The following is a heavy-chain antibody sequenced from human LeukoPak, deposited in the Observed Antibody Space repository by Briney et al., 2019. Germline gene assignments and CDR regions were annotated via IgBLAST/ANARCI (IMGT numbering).Heavy chain of an antibody. D-gene: IGHD4-17*01. V-gene: IGHV3-23*01. J-gene: IGHJ4*02. CDR2: ISGSGFST. Sequence: PGGSLRLSCAASGFTFDSYTMSWVRQAPGKGLEWVSAISGSGFSTYYADSVKGRFTISRDNSRNTLYLQMNSLRVEDAAVYYCAKAMRPTVSYCDYWGQGTLVTVSS. CDR1: GFTFDSYT. CDR3: AKAMRPTVSYCDY.